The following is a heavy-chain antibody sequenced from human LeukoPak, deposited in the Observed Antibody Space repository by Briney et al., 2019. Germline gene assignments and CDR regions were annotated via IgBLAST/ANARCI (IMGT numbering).Heavy chain of an antibody. CDR1: GFTFSDYY. V-gene: IGHV3-11*01. CDR2: ISSSGSTI. D-gene: IGHD4-17*01. J-gene: IGHJ4*02. CDR3: AKIATVTTVFDY. Sequence: GGSLRLSCTASGFTFSDYYMSWIRQAPGKGLEWVSYISSSGSTIYYADSVKGRFTISRDNAKNSLYLQMNSLRAEDTAVYYCAKIATVTTVFDYWGQGTLVTVSS.